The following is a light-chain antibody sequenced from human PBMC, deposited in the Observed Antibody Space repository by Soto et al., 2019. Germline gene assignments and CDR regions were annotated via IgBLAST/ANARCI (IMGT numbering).Light chain of an antibody. J-gene: IGLJ1*01. CDR2: EVS. CDR1: SSDVGAYDY. V-gene: IGLV2-14*03. CDR3: SSYTTSSTRV. Sequence: QSVLTQPASVSGSPGQSITISCTGTSSDVGAYDYVSWYQQHPDKAPKLMIYEVSYRPSGVSNRFSGSKSVNTANLTISGLQAEDEADYYCSSYTTSSTRVFGTGTKITVL.